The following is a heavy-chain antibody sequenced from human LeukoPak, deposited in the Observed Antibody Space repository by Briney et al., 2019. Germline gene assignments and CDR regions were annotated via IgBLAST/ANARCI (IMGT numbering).Heavy chain of an antibody. CDR2: IYRGGST. CDR3: ARVYYGSGSPRHFDY. V-gene: IGHV3-53*01. J-gene: IGHJ4*02. D-gene: IGHD3-10*01. Sequence: GRSLRLSCAASGFTVSSNYMSWVRQAPGKGLEWVSVIYRGGSTYYADSVKGRFTISRDNAKNSLYLQMSSLRAEDTAVYYCARVYYGSGSPRHFDYWGQGTLVTVSS. CDR1: GFTVSSNY.